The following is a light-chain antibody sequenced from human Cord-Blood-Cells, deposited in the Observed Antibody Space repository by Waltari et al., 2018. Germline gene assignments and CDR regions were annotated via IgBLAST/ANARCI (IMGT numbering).Light chain of an antibody. CDR3: QQYNSYSWT. V-gene: IGKV1-5*01. CDR2: DAS. Sequence: DIQMTQSPSTLSASVGDRVTITCRASQSISSWLAWYQQKPGKAPKLLIYDASCLESGVPSRFRGSGSETEFTLTISSLQPDEFATYYYQQYNSYSWTFGQGTKVEIK. CDR1: QSISSW. J-gene: IGKJ1*01.